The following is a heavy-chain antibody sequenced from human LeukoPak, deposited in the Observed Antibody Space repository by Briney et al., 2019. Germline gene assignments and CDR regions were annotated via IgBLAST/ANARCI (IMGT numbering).Heavy chain of an antibody. CDR1: GYSISRGYY. D-gene: IGHD3-10*01. CDR2: IYHTRST. CDR3: ARAGWIITSGIDY. V-gene: IGHV4-38-2*01. Sequence: PSETLSLTCGVSGYSISRGYYWAWIRQPPGKGLEWIGTIYHTRSTYYTPSLGSRVTISVDTSKNEFSPNLNSVTAADTAVYYCARAGWIITSGIDYWGQGALVTVSS. J-gene: IGHJ4*02.